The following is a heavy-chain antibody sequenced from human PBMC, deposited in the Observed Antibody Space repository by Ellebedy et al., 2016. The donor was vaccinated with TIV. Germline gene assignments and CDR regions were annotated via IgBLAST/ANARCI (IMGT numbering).Heavy chain of an antibody. D-gene: IGHD3-10*01. CDR3: ARHDRRWDYGLGTYLFGGMDV. CDR2: IYPGDSDT. Sequence: PGGSLRLSCKGSGYNFAIYWIGWVRQMPGKGLEWMGIIYPGDSDTRYSPSFQGRVTISADKSIRTSYLQWSGLKASDTAIYYCARHDRRWDYGLGTYLFGGMDVWGQGTTVTVSS. J-gene: IGHJ6*02. V-gene: IGHV5-51*01. CDR1: GYNFAIYW.